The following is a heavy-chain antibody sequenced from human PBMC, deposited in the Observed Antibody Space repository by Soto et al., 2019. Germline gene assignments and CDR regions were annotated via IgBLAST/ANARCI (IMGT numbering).Heavy chain of an antibody. J-gene: IGHJ4*02. CDR3: ATTYFDFWSGFYVYYYN. V-gene: IGHV3-15*07. CDR1: GFTFGNAW. CDR2: IKSKIDDGTT. D-gene: IGHD3-3*01. Sequence: GGSLRLSCTASGFTFGNAWMNWVRQAPGKGLEWVGRIKSKIDDGTTDYAAPVKGRFTISRDDSQNTLYLQMNSLKTEDTAVYYCATTYFDFWSGFYVYYYNWGQGTLVTVSS.